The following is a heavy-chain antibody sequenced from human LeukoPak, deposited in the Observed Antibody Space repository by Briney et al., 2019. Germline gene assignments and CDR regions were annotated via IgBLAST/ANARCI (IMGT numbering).Heavy chain of an antibody. CDR2: IYYSGST. D-gene: IGHD4-17*01. Sequence: SETLSLTCTVSGGSISSSSYYWGWIRQPPGKGLEWIGSIYYSGSTYYNPSLKSRVTISVDTSKNQFSLKLSSVTAADTAVYYCARGYGDLNYYYYYMDVWGKGTTVTISS. CDR1: GGSISSSSYY. CDR3: ARGYGDLNYYYYYMDV. J-gene: IGHJ6*03. V-gene: IGHV4-39*07.